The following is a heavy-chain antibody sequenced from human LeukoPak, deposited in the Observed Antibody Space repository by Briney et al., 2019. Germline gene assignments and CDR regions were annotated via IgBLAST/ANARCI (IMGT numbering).Heavy chain of an antibody. Sequence: PGMSLRLSCAASGFMFNTYGMHWVRQAPGKGLEWVASLWYDGSDKNYADSVKGRFSISRDNSKNTVSLQMSGLRAEDTAVYYCARAPSSGYPRYNSNGMDVWGQGTTVTVS. CDR3: ARAPSSGYPRYNSNGMDV. J-gene: IGHJ6*02. D-gene: IGHD3-22*01. V-gene: IGHV3-33*01. CDR1: GFMFNTYG. CDR2: LWYDGSDK.